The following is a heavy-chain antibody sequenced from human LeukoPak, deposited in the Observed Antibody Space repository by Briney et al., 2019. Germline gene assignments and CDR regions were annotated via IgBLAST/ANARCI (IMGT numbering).Heavy chain of an antibody. CDR1: GFVVSTNY. CDR2: IYKDGRT. V-gene: IGHV3-53*01. Sequence: GGSPRLSCAASGFVVSTNYMTWVRQPPGKGLEWVSVIYKDGRTFYTDSVKGRFTISRDNSKNTVYLQMSSLRVEDTAVYYCAKSLTYYHENSDSIWGQGTLVTVSS. CDR3: AKSLTYYHENSDSI. D-gene: IGHD3-22*01. J-gene: IGHJ4*02.